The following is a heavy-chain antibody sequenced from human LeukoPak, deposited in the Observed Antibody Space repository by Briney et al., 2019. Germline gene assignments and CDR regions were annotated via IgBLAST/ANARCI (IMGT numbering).Heavy chain of an antibody. J-gene: IGHJ3*02. Sequence: SETLSLTCTVSGGSISSSSYYWGWIRQPPGKGLEWIGSVFHSGSTYYNPSLKSRVTISVDTSKNQFSLKLTSVTAADTTVYYCARHKWLGGFDMWDQGTMVTASS. CDR3: ARHKWLGGFDM. CDR2: VFHSGST. V-gene: IGHV4-39*01. CDR1: GGSISSSSYY. D-gene: IGHD6-19*01.